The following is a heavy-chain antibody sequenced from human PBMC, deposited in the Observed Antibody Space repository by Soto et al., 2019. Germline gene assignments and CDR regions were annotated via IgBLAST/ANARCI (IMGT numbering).Heavy chain of an antibody. CDR1: GFTFSSYS. Sequence: EVQLVESGGGLVKPGGSLRLSCAASGFTFSSYSMNWVRQAPGKGLEWVSSISSSRSYIYYADSVKGRFTISRDNAKNSLYLQMNSPRAEDTAVYYCARDHGLSSYAFDIWGQGTMVTVSS. CDR3: ARDHGLSSYAFDI. V-gene: IGHV3-21*01. D-gene: IGHD2-15*01. J-gene: IGHJ3*02. CDR2: ISSSRSYI.